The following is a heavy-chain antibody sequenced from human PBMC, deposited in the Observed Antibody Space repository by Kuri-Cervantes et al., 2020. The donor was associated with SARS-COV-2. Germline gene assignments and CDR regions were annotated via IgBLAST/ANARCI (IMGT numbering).Heavy chain of an antibody. CDR2: ISSDGSST. CDR3: ARGGGLWFGVPEFDY. J-gene: IGHJ4*02. Sequence: GGSLRLSCRASGFTFTTYWMHWVRQAPGKGLVWVARISSDGSSTTYADSVKGRFTISRDNAKNTVYVQMNSLRAEDTAVYYCARGGGLWFGVPEFDYWGQGTLVTVSS. D-gene: IGHD3-10*01. V-gene: IGHV3-74*03. CDR1: GFTFTTYW.